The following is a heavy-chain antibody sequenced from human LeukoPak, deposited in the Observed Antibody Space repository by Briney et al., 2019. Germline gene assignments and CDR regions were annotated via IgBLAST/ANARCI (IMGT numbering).Heavy chain of an antibody. J-gene: IGHJ4*02. V-gene: IGHV3-30*18. D-gene: IGHD3-10*01. Sequence: GGSLRLSCAASGFTFSSYGMHWVRQAPGKGLEWVAVISYDGSNKYYADSVKGRFTISRDNSKNTLYLQMNSLRAEDTAVYYCAKEVGLLWFGEPLDYWGQGTLVTVSS. CDR1: GFTFSSYG. CDR3: AKEVGLLWFGEPLDY. CDR2: ISYDGSNK.